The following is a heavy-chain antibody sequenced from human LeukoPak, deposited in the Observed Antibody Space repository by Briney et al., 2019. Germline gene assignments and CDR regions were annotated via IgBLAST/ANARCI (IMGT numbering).Heavy chain of an antibody. J-gene: IGHJ5*02. CDR2: TYYRSKWYN. D-gene: IGHD6-6*01. CDR1: GDSLSSNSAA. V-gene: IGHV6-1*01. Sequence: SQTLSLTCALSGDSLSSNSAAWNWVRQSPSRGLEWLGRTYYRSKWYNDYAVSVKSRITINPDTSKNQFSLQLNSVTPEDTAVYYCARELGPRKYSSRGWFDPWGQGTLVTVSS. CDR3: ARELGPRKYSSRGWFDP.